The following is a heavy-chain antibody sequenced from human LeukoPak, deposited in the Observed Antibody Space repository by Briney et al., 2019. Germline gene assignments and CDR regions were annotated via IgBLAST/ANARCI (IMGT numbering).Heavy chain of an antibody. CDR2: IYHSGST. D-gene: IGHD6-19*01. CDR3: ARDGSSGWYPLNWFDP. CDR1: GYSISSGYY. J-gene: IGHJ5*02. Sequence: SETLSPTCAVSGYSISSGYYWGWIRQPPGKGLEWIGSIYHSGSTYYNPSLKSRVTISVDTSKNQFSLKLSSATAADTAVYYCARDGSSGWYPLNWFDPWGQGTLVTVSS. V-gene: IGHV4-38-2*02.